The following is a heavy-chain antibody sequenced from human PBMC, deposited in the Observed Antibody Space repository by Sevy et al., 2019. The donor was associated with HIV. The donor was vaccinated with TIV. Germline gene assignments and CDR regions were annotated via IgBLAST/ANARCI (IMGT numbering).Heavy chain of an antibody. Sequence: GGSLSLSCTASGFTFNTYAMSWVRRAPGKGLEWVSAIGSGGTTYYVDSVKGRFTISRDNSKTTLYLQMNSLRVDDTAVYYCAKNLRGKYLEGYFDYWGQGILVTVSS. J-gene: IGHJ4*02. V-gene: IGHV3-23*01. CDR2: IGSGGTT. CDR1: GFTFNTYA. CDR3: AKNLRGKYLEGYFDY. D-gene: IGHD1-20*01.